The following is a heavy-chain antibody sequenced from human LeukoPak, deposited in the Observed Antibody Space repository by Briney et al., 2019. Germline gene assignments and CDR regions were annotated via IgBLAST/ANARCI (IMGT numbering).Heavy chain of an antibody. V-gene: IGHV3-23*01. CDR1: GFTFSSYA. Sequence: GGSLRLSCAASGFTFSSYAMSWVRQAPGKGLEWVSAISGSGGSTNYADSVKGRFTISRDNSKNTLYLQMNSLRAEDTAVYYCAKVVGVAAAANTDYYYYGMDVWGQGTTVTVSS. D-gene: IGHD6-13*01. J-gene: IGHJ6*02. CDR3: AKVVGVAAAANTDYYYYGMDV. CDR2: ISGSGGST.